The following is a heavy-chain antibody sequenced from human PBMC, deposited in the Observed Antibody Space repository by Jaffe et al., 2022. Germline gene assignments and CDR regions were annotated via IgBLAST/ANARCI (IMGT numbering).Heavy chain of an antibody. V-gene: IGHV3-23*01. J-gene: IGHJ3*02. CDR1: GFTFSSYA. D-gene: IGHD3-3*01. CDR3: AKDNQHGLGGYYDFWSGYYIQGGDAFDI. Sequence: EVQLLESGGGLVQPGGSLRLSCAASGFTFSSYAMSWVRQAPGKGLEWVSAISGSGGSTYYADSVKGRFTISRDNSKNTLYLQMNSLRAEDTAVYYCAKDNQHGLGGYYDFWSGYYIQGGDAFDIWGQGTMVTVSS. CDR2: ISGSGGST.